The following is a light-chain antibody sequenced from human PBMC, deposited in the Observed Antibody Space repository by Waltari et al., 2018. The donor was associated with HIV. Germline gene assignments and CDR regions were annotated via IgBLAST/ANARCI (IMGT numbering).Light chain of an antibody. J-gene: IGLJ3*02. Sequence: QSALTQPPYASGSPCQSVTIPCTGTSSDVGCYNYVSWYQHHPGKAPKLMIYEVSKRPSGVPDRFSGSKSGSTASLTVSGLQAEDEADYYCSSYAGSNNRWVFGGGTKLTAL. V-gene: IGLV2-8*01. CDR3: SSYAGSNNRWV. CDR1: SSDVGCYNY. CDR2: EVS.